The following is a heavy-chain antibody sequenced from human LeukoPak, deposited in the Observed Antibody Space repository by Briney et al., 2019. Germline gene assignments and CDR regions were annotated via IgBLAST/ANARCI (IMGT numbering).Heavy chain of an antibody. D-gene: IGHD2-8*01. Sequence: PGRSLRLSCAASGFTFSRHGMHWVRQAPGKGLEWVAVIWHDGSNQYYGDSVKGRFTISRDNSKNTLYLQMNSLRVEDTAVYYCAKDWEGSTNALDYWGPGTLVTVSS. CDR2: IWHDGSNQ. J-gene: IGHJ4*02. CDR3: AKDWEGSTNALDY. CDR1: GFTFSRHG. V-gene: IGHV3-33*06.